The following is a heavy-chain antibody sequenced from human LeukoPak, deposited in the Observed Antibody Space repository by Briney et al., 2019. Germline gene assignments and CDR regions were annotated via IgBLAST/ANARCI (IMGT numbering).Heavy chain of an antibody. CDR1: GFTFSSYW. V-gene: IGHV3-7*01. CDR2: IKQDGSEK. CDR3: AREVVGDYDYYYGMDV. Sequence: GGSLRLSCAVSGFTFSSYWMSWVRQAPGKGPEWVANIKQDGSEKYYVDSVKGRFTISRDNAKNSLYLQMNSLRAEDTAVYYCAREVVGDYDYYYGMDVWGQGTTVTVSS. D-gene: IGHD2-21*02. J-gene: IGHJ6*02.